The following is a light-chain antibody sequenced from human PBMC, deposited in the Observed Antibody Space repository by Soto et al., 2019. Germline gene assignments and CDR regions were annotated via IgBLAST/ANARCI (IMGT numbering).Light chain of an antibody. J-gene: IGLJ1*01. Sequence: QSVLTQPPSVSAAPGQKVTISCSGSGSNIGENYVSWYQQLPGTAPKLLIYDTNKRPSGIPDRFSGPKSGTSATLGITGLQTGDEADYYCATWDSSLSGFVFGSGTTLTVL. CDR1: GSNIGENY. V-gene: IGLV1-51*01. CDR2: DTN. CDR3: ATWDSSLSGFV.